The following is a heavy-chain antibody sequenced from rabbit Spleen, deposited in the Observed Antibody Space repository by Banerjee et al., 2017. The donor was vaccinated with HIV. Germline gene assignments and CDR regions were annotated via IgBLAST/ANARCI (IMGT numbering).Heavy chain of an antibody. CDR3: ARDTSSSFSSYGMDL. D-gene: IGHD1-1*01. CDR2: INTVTGKS. Sequence: QEQLEESGGGLVKPGVSFSDKDVMCWVRQAPGKGLEWIACINTVTGKSVYASWAKGRFIMSRTSSTTVTLQMTSLTAADTATYFCARDTSSSFSSYGMDLWGPGTLVTVS. J-gene: IGHJ6*01. CDR1: VSFSDKDV. V-gene: IGHV1S45*01.